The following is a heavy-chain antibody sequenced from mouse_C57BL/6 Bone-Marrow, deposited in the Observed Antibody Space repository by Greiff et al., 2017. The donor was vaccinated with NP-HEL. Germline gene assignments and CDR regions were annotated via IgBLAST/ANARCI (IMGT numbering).Heavy chain of an antibody. CDR3: TTQLRLPHFDY. CDR1: GFNIKDDY. CDR2: IDPENGDT. Sequence: EVQLQESGAELVRPGASVKLSCTASGFNIKDDYMHWVKQRPEQGLEWIGWIDPENGDTEYASKFQGKATITADTSSNTAYLQLSSLTSEDTAVYYCTTQLRLPHFDYWGQGTTLTVSS. V-gene: IGHV14-4*01. J-gene: IGHJ2*01. D-gene: IGHD3-2*02.